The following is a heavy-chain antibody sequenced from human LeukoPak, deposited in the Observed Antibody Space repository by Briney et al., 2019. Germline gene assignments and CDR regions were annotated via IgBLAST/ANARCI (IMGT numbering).Heavy chain of an antibody. J-gene: IGHJ4*02. Sequence: SETLSLTCAVYGGSFSGYYWSWIRQPPGKGLEWIGEINHSGSTNYNPSLNSRVTISVDTSKNQFSLKLSSVTAADTAVYYCARGPDWYSSSWYYFDYWGQGTLVTVSS. D-gene: IGHD6-13*01. CDR3: ARGPDWYSSSWYYFDY. V-gene: IGHV4-34*01. CDR1: GGSFSGYY. CDR2: INHSGST.